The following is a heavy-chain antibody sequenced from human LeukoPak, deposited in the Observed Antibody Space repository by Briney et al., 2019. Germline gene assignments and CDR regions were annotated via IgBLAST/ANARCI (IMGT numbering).Heavy chain of an antibody. CDR2: INPSGGST. Sequence: ASVTVSCTASGYTFINYYMHWVRQAPGQGLEWMGMINPSGGSTSYAQKFQGRVTMTRDTSTSTVYMELSSLRSEDTAVYYCARDDAVTAWGQGTLVTVSS. CDR3: ARDDAVTA. V-gene: IGHV1-46*01. D-gene: IGHD2-8*02. CDR1: GYTFINYY. J-gene: IGHJ5*02.